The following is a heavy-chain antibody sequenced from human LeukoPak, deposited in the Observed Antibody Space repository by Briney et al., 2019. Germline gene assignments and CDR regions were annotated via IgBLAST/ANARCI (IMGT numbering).Heavy chain of an antibody. CDR2: IRSKANSYAT. J-gene: IGHJ4*02. CDR3: TRHAPVATLEGFDY. V-gene: IGHV3-73*01. D-gene: IGHD6-19*01. CDR1: GFTFSGSA. Sequence: GGSLRLSCAASGFTFSGSAMHWVRQASRKGLEWVGRIRSKANSYATAYAASVKGRFTIPRDDSKNTAYLQMNSLKTEDTAVYYCTRHAPVATLEGFDYWGQGTLVTVSS.